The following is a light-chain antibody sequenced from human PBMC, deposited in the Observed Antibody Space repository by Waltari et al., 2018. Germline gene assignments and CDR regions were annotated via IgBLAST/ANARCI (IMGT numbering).Light chain of an antibody. CDR3: QQYRYSPWT. CDR2: GAS. CDR1: QSVSND. Sequence: EIVLTQSPGTLSLSPGERATLSCGASQSVSNDLAWYQQKPGQAPRLLISGASSRATGIPDRFSGSGSGSDFTLTVSRLEPEDFAVYYCQQYRYSPWTFGQGTKVEL. J-gene: IGKJ1*01. V-gene: IGKV3-20*01.